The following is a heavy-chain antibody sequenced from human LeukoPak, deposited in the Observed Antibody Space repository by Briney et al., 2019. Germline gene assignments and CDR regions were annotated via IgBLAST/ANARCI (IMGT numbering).Heavy chain of an antibody. CDR1: GGSISSYY. D-gene: IGHD2-21*02. V-gene: IGHV4-59*01. J-gene: IGHJ3*02. CDR3: ARERGGDLSDAFDI. Sequence: SETLSLTCTVSGGSISSYYWSWVRQPPGKGLEWIGYIYYSGSTDYNPYSGSTTYNPSLKSRVAISVDAPMHQFSLKLTSVIAADTAVYYCARERGGDLSDAFDIWGQGTMVTVSS. CDR2: IYYSGSTDYNPYSGST.